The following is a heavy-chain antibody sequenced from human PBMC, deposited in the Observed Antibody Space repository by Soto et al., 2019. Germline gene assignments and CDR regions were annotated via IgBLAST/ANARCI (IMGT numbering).Heavy chain of an antibody. Sequence: QVQLVESGGGVVQPGRSLRLSCAASGFTFSSYGMHWVRQAPGKGLEWVAVIWYDGSNKYYADSVKGRFTISRDNSKNTLYLQMNSLRAEDTAVYYCARAYSSHTTRGYYYYYGMDVWGQGTTVTVSS. CDR3: ARAYSSHTTRGYYYYYGMDV. CDR1: GFTFSSYG. D-gene: IGHD6-13*01. CDR2: IWYDGSNK. J-gene: IGHJ6*02. V-gene: IGHV3-33*01.